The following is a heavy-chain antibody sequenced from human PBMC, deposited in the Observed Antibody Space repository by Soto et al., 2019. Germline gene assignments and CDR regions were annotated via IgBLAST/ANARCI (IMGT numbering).Heavy chain of an antibody. CDR1: GFTFSSYG. V-gene: IGHV3-30*18. CDR2: ISYDGSNK. D-gene: IGHD3-10*01. J-gene: IGHJ5*02. Sequence: QVQLVESGGGVVQPGRSLRLSCAASGFTFSSYGMHWVRQAPGKGLEWVAVISYDGSNKYYADSVKGRFTISRDNSKNTRYLQMNSLRAEDTAVYYCAKDARSITYYYGSGSYPWFDPWGQGTLVTVSS. CDR3: AKDARSITYYYGSGSYPWFDP.